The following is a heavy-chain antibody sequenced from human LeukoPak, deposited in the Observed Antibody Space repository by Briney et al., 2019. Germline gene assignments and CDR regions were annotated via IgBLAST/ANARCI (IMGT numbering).Heavy chain of an antibody. V-gene: IGHV4-30-2*01. J-gene: IGHJ5*02. D-gene: IGHD2-2*02. CDR1: GGSISSGGYY. CDR2: IYHSGST. Sequence: PSQTLSLTCTFSGGSISSGGYYWNWIRQPPGKGLKWIGYIYHSGSTYYNPSLKSRVTISVDRSKNQFSLKLSSVTAADTAVYYRARGAWDIVVVPAAISWFDPWGQGTLVTVSS. CDR3: ARGAWDIVVVPAAISWFDP.